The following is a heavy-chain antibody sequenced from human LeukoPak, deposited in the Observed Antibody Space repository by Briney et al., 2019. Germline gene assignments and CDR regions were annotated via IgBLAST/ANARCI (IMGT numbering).Heavy chain of an antibody. CDR2: IYYSGNT. Sequence: PSETLSLTCTVSGGSINGYYCSWIRQPPGRGLEWIGYIYYSGNTNYSPSLKGRVTISVDASRNQFSLRLSSVTAADTAVYFCARHGIGAVPAEYVDYWGQGTLVTVSS. CDR3: ARHGIGAVPAEYVDY. V-gene: IGHV4-59*08. CDR1: GGSINGYY. J-gene: IGHJ4*02. D-gene: IGHD6-19*01.